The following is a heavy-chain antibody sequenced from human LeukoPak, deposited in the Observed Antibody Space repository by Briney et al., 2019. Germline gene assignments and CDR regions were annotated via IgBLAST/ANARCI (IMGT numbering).Heavy chain of an antibody. Sequence: GGSLRLSCAASGFTFSSYAMHWVRQAPGKGLVWVAVISYDGSNKYYADSVKGRFTISRDNSKNTLYLQMNSLRAEDTAVYYCARGRATYYDFWSGYSDYFDYWGQGTLVTVSS. CDR2: ISYDGSNK. CDR3: ARGRATYYDFWSGYSDYFDY. CDR1: GFTFSSYA. J-gene: IGHJ4*02. D-gene: IGHD3-3*01. V-gene: IGHV3-30-3*01.